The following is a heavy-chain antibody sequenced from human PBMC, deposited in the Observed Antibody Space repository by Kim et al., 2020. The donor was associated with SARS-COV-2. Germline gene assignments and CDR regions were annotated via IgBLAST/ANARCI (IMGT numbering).Heavy chain of an antibody. J-gene: IGHJ4*02. V-gene: IGHV4-34*01. CDR3: ARRVYDFWSGIHFDY. Sequence: PPLKSRVTISVDTSKNQFSLKLSSVTAADTAVYYCARRVYDFWSGIHFDYWGQGTLVTVSS. D-gene: IGHD3-3*01.